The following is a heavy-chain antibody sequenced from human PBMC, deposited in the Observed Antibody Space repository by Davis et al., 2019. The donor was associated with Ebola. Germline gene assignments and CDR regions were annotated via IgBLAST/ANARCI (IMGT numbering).Heavy chain of an antibody. D-gene: IGHD3/OR15-3a*01. CDR3: ARGGLVPAALYL. CDR1: GASMTNYY. V-gene: IGHV4-59*01. J-gene: IGHJ3*01. Sequence: PSETLSLTCTVSGASMTNYYWSWIRQPPGKGLEWIGFIAYTGNTIYNPTLKSRVTISGDTSGKQFSLRLSSVTAADSAVYYCARGGLVPAALYLWGQGTMVTVSS. CDR2: IAYTGNT.